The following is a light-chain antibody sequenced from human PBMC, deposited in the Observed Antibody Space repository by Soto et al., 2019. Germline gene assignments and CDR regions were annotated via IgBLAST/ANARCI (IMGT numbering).Light chain of an antibody. V-gene: IGKV1-39*01. J-gene: IGKJ3*01. CDR3: QQSYSTPFT. Sequence: DIQMTQSPYSLSASVGDRVTITCRASQSISSYLNWYQQKPGKAPKLLIYAASSLHSGVPSRFSGSGSGTDFTLAISSRQPEDVATYYCQQSYSTPFTFGPGTKVDIK. CDR2: AAS. CDR1: QSISSY.